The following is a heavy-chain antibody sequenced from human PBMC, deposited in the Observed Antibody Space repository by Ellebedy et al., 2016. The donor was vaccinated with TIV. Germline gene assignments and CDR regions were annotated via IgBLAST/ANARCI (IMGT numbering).Heavy chain of an antibody. V-gene: IGHV1-18*01. CDR2: ISAYNGNT. Sequence: AASVKVSCKASGYTFTSYGISWVRQAPGQGLEWMGWISAYNGNTNYAQKFQGRVTITADESTSTAYMELSSLRSEDTAVYYCMRWTYGMDVWGQGTTVTVSS. CDR1: GYTFTSYG. CDR3: MRWTYGMDV. D-gene: IGHD3/OR15-3a*01. J-gene: IGHJ6*02.